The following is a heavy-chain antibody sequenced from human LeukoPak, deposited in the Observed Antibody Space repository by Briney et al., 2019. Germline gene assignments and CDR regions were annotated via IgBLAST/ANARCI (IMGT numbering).Heavy chain of an antibody. D-gene: IGHD6-13*01. CDR1: GGSISSYY. J-gene: IGHJ5*02. Sequence: RTSETLSLTCTVSGGSISSYYWDWIRQPPGKGLEWIGYVSYTGTTNYNPSLNSRVTISVDSSKNQFSLELTSVTAADTAVYYCARHLMGSSWYGFDPWGQGTLVTVSS. CDR2: VSYTGTT. CDR3: ARHLMGSSWYGFDP. V-gene: IGHV4-59*08.